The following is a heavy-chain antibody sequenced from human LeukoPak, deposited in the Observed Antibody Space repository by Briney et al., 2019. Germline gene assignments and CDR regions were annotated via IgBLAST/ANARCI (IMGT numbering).Heavy chain of an antibody. D-gene: IGHD2-2*01. V-gene: IGHV1-18*01. Sequence: ATVKVSCKASGYTFSNFGISWVRQAPGQGLEWMGWISSNIDNPNYGQNFQGRFTVTSDSSTSTAYMELRNLRSDDTAVYYCARDGTSTDDYWGKGTLVTVST. CDR2: ISSNIDNP. J-gene: IGHJ4*02. CDR1: GYTFSNFG. CDR3: ARDGTSTDDY.